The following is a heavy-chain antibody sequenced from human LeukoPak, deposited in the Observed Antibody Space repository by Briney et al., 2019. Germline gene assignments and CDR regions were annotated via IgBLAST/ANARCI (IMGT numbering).Heavy chain of an antibody. J-gene: IGHJ4*02. Sequence: SVKVSCKASGYTFTAYYMHWVRQDPGPGLEWMGWIKCDSGGTEYSRNYRGRVTMTRDTSISTAYMELSRLRSDDTAVYYCARVMYSSSLALDYWGQGTLVTVSS. CDR1: GYTFTAYY. D-gene: IGHD6-13*01. CDR3: ARVMYSSSLALDY. CDR2: IKCDSGGT. V-gene: IGHV1-2*02.